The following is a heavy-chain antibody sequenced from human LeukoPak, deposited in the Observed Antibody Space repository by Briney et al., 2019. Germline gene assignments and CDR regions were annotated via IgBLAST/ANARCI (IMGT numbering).Heavy chain of an antibody. CDR1: GGSISSYY. Sequence: PSETLSLTSTVSGGSISSYYWSWIRQPPGKGLEWIGYMYYSGTINYNPSLKSRVTISVDTSKNQFSLKLSSVTAADTAMYYCARAWATDYFDYWGQGTLVTVSS. CDR2: MYYSGTI. CDR3: ARAWATDYFDY. V-gene: IGHV4-59*01. J-gene: IGHJ4*02.